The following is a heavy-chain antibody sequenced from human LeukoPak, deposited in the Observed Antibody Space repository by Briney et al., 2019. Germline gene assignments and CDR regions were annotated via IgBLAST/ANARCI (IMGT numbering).Heavy chain of an antibody. V-gene: IGHV3-30*04. CDR1: GFTFSSYA. J-gene: IGHJ4*02. D-gene: IGHD6-25*01. CDR3: ARQNSGWSVGY. CDR2: ISYDGSNK. Sequence: WGSLRLSCAASGFTFSSYAMHWVRQAPGKGLEWVSVISYDGSNKYYADPVKGRFTISRDDSMNTLYLQMNSLRPEDTAVYYCARQNSGWSVGYWGQGTLVSISS.